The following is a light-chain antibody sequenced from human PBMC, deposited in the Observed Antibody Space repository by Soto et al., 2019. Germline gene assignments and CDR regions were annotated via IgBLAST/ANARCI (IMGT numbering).Light chain of an antibody. CDR3: QQYDNLPLT. Sequence: DIQMTQSPSSLSASVGDRVTITCQASQDISNYLNWYQQKTGKAPKLLSYDASNLETGVSSRFSGCGSGTYFTFTISSLQPEDIATYYCQQYDNLPLTFGGGTKVEIK. V-gene: IGKV1-33*01. CDR1: QDISNY. J-gene: IGKJ4*01. CDR2: DAS.